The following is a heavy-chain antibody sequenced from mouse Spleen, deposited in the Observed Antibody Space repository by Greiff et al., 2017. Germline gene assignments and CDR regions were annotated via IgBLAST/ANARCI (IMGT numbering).Heavy chain of an antibody. D-gene: IGHD1-1*01. Sequence: VQLKESGGDLVKPGGSLKLSCAASGFTFSSYGMSWVRQTPDKRLEWVATISSGGSYTYYPDSVKGRFTISRDNAKNTLYLQMSSLKSEDTAMYYCARQGLLLREFAYWGQGTLVTVSA. CDR3: ARQGLLLREFAY. J-gene: IGHJ3*01. CDR1: GFTFSSYG. V-gene: IGHV5-6*01. CDR2: ISSGGSYT.